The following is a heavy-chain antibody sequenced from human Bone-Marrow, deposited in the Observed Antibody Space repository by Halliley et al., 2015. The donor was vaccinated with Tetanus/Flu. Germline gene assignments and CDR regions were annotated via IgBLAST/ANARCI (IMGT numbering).Heavy chain of an antibody. J-gene: IGHJ4*02. CDR2: ISSYNGHP. Sequence: GQGLEWMGWISSYNGHPSYAQKLQGIVTVTPDTTTAYMELKSLRSDDTAVYYCVSYGSGATNDYWGQGTPVTVSS. V-gene: IGHV1-18*01. D-gene: IGHD3-10*01. CDR3: VSYGSGATNDY.